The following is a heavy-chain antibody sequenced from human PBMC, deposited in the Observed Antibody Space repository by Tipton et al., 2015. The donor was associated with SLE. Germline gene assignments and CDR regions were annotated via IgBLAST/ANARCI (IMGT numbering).Heavy chain of an antibody. CDR3: ARPQARRGPFDS. Sequence: LRLPCTVSGGSMSSSDCYWGWVRQSPGRGLEWIGSRCYTGSTYYNPSLESRVTMSVDASKNQFSLRLSSVTAADTAIYYCARPQARRGPFDSWGQGTLVTVSS. V-gene: IGHV4-39*07. J-gene: IGHJ4*02. CDR1: GGSMSSSDCY. D-gene: IGHD3-10*01. CDR2: RCYTGST.